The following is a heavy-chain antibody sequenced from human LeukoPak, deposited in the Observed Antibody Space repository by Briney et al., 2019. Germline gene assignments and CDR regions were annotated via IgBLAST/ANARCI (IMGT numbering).Heavy chain of an antibody. Sequence: SETLSLTCTVSGDSISSGIYCWSWIRQPAGKGLEWIGRIETTGNTNYNPSLKSRVTISLDTSNNQFSLKLTSVTAADTAVYYCARGGTSAGNWGYYMDYWGQGTLVTVSS. J-gene: IGHJ4*02. CDR3: ARGGTSAGNWGYYMDY. D-gene: IGHD7-27*01. V-gene: IGHV4-61*02. CDR2: IETTGNT. CDR1: GDSISSGIYC.